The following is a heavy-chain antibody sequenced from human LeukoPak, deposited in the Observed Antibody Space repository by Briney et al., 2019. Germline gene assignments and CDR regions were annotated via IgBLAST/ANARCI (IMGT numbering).Heavy chain of an antibody. CDR2: MTGSGART. D-gene: IGHD6-19*01. J-gene: IGHJ4*02. CDR3: AKDLSLRSSDWYPGFDY. Sequence: PGGSLRLSCAASGFTFSSYAMSWVRQAPGKGLEWVSVMTGSGARTYYADSVKGRFTISRDNSKNTLYLQMNSLRAEDTAVYYCAKDLSLRSSDWYPGFDYWGQGTLVTVSS. CDR1: GFTFSSYA. V-gene: IGHV3-23*01.